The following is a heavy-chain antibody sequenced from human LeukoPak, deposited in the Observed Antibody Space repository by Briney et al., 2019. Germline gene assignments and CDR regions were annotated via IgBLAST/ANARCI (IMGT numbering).Heavy chain of an antibody. CDR3: ARDHPYCSSTSCSGLDYYYYMDV. J-gene: IGHJ6*03. D-gene: IGHD2-2*01. Sequence: GGSLRLSCAAAGFISGYYPMHWVRQAPGKGLEWVSSISSSSSYIYYADSVKGRFTISRDNAKNSLYLQMNSLRAEDTAVYYCARDHPYCSSTSCSGLDYYYYMDVWGKGTTVTVSS. CDR1: GFISGYYP. CDR2: ISSSSSYI. V-gene: IGHV3-21*01.